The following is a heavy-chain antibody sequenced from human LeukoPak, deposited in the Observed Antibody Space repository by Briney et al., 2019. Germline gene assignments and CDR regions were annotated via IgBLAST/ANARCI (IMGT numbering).Heavy chain of an antibody. Sequence: GGSLRLSCAASGFTFSSYWMHWVRQAPGKGLMWVSRIKNDGYETNYADSVKGRFTTSRDNAKNTLYLQMNSLTVEDTAVYYCASDRVYYGLDVWGQGTTVSVSS. J-gene: IGHJ6*02. CDR3: ASDRVYYGLDV. CDR1: GFTFSSYW. CDR2: IKNDGYET. V-gene: IGHV3-74*01.